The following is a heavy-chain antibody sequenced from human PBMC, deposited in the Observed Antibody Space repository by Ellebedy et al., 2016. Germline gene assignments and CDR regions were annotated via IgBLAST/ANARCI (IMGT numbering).Heavy chain of an antibody. Sequence: ASVKVSCKVSGYTLTELSMHWVRQAPGQGLEWMGRIIPILGIANYAQKFQGRVTITADKSTSTAYMELSSLRSEDTAVYYCARAGSPVTTYYYGMDVWGQGTTVTVSS. CDR2: IIPILGIA. D-gene: IGHD4-11*01. J-gene: IGHJ6*02. CDR1: GYTLTELS. V-gene: IGHV1-69*04. CDR3: ARAGSPVTTYYYGMDV.